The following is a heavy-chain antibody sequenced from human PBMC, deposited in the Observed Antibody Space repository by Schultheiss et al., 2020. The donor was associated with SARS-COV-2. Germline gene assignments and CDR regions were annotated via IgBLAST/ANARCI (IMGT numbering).Heavy chain of an antibody. Sequence: SVKVSCKASGFIFTSSAMQWVRQARGQRLEWIGWIVVGSGNTNYAQKFQGRVTITADKSTSTAYMELSSLRSEDTAVYYCARDDDGYNSAYWGQGTLVTVSS. CDR3: ARDDDGYNSAY. CDR2: IVVGSGNT. CDR1: GFIFTSSA. J-gene: IGHJ4*02. D-gene: IGHD5-24*01. V-gene: IGHV1-58*02.